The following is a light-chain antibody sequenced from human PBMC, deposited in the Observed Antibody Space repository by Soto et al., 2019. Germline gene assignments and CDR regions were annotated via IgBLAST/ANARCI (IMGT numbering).Light chain of an antibody. CDR1: QGISSY. CDR3: QHLDSYST. CDR2: AAS. Sequence: DIQLTQSPSFLSASVGDRVTITCRASQGISSYLAWYQQKPGKAPKLLIYAASTVQSGVPSRFSGSGSGTEFTLTISSLQPEDFATYYCQHLDSYSTFGQGTRLEIK. V-gene: IGKV1-9*01. J-gene: IGKJ5*01.